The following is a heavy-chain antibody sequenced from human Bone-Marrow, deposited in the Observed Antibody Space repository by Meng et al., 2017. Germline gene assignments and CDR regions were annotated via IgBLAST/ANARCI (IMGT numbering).Heavy chain of an antibody. D-gene: IGHD3-3*01. CDR3: ARAPRFIDTYGMDV. CDR2: INPIIGNA. J-gene: IGHJ6*02. V-gene: IGHV1-69*13. Sequence: SVKVSCKASGGTFSSYAISWVRQAPGQGLEWMGGINPIIGNANYAQKFQGRVTFTADESTSTAYMELSSLRSEDTAVYYCARAPRFIDTYGMDVWGQGTPVTVSS. CDR1: GGTFSSYA.